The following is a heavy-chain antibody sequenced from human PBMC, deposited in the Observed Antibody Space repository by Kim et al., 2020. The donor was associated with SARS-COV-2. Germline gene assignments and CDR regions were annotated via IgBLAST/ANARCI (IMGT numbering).Heavy chain of an antibody. J-gene: IGHJ5*02. D-gene: IGHD3-10*01. V-gene: IGHV1-2*02. CDR2: INPNSGGT. CDR1: GYTSTGYY. CDR3: ARDSWVRGKGWFDP. Sequence: ASVKVSCKASGYTSTGYYMHWVRQAPGQGLEWMGWINPNSGGTNYAQKFQGRVTMTRDTSISTAYMELSRLRSDDTAVYYCARDSWVRGKGWFDPWGQGTLVTVSS.